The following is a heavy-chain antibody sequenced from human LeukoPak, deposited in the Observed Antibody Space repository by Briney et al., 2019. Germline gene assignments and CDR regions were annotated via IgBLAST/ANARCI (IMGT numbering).Heavy chain of an antibody. J-gene: IGHJ4*02. CDR2: IWYDGSYK. CDR3: ARSDFLDY. CDR1: GFTFSNYG. Sequence: GGSLRLSCAASGFTFSNYGMHWVRQAPGKGLEWVAVIWYDGSYKSYGDSVKGRFTISRDNSKNTLFLQMNSLRAEDTAVYYCARSDFLDYWGQGTLVTVSS. V-gene: IGHV3-33*01.